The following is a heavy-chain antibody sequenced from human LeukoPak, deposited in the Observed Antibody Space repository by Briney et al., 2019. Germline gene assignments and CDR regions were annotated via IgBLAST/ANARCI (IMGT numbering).Heavy chain of an antibody. CDR1: GGSISSSSYY. Sequence: SETLSLTCTVSGGSISSSSYYWGWIRQPPGTGLEWIGSIYYSGSTYYNPSLKSRVTISVDTSKNQFSLKLSSVTAADTAVYYCARRRARGGDCYDYWGQGTLVTVSS. CDR2: IYYSGST. CDR3: ARRRARGGDCYDY. V-gene: IGHV4-39*07. J-gene: IGHJ4*02. D-gene: IGHD2-21*01.